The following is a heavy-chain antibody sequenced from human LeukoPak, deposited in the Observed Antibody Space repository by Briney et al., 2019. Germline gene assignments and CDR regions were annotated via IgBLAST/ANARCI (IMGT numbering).Heavy chain of an antibody. V-gene: IGHV3-11*01. CDR3: VKDQAGDFVDDAFDI. Sequence: KPGGSLRLSCTASGFTFSDYYMSWIRQAPGKGLEWISYISRTGDTIYYADSVKGRFTISRDNSKNTLYLQMNSLRAEDTAVYYCVKDQAGDFVDDAFDIWGQGTMVTVSS. J-gene: IGHJ3*02. CDR2: ISRTGDTI. CDR1: GFTFSDYY. D-gene: IGHD7-27*01.